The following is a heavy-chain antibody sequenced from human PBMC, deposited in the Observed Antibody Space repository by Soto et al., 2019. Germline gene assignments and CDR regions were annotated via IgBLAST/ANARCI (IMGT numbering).Heavy chain of an antibody. J-gene: IGHJ6*02. V-gene: IGHV3-33*01. Sequence: QLVESGGGVVQPGGSLRLSCSATASAFTFSDHGMHWVRQTPGKGLEWLAVIWSDGGNRYYGDSVKGRFTISRDNSENTLYLPMSSLGDEVAGVYYSASAGRGDLSSMVNYFFYGLVVWCQGTRVAVSS. CDR2: IWSDGGNR. CDR1: AFTFSDHG. D-gene: IGHD5-18*01. CDR3: ASAGRGDLSSMVNYFFYGLVV.